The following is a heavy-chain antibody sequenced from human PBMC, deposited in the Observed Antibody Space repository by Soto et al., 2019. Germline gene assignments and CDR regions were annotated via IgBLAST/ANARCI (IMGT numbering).Heavy chain of an antibody. CDR1: GFSFSSYA. Sequence: EGQLLESGGGLVQPGGSLRLSCAASGFSFSSYAMSWVRQVPGKGLEWVSGISSSGGRTFYADSVKGRFTISRDNSENKLYVQMNSLRGEDTALYYCAKGQSTHSVWGQGTTVTVSS. J-gene: IGHJ6*02. D-gene: IGHD4-4*01. V-gene: IGHV3-23*01. CDR3: AKGQSTHSV. CDR2: ISSSGGRT.